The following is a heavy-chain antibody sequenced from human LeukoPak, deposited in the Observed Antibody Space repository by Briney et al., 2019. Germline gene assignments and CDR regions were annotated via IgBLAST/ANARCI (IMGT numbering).Heavy chain of an antibody. CDR1: GFTFSSYA. Sequence: GGSLRLSCAASGFTFSSYAMSWVRQAPGKGLEWVSTISGNGASTYSADSVKGRFTISRDYSKNTLFLQMNSLRAEDTAVYYCARGQYYYGSASPDYWGQGTLVTVSS. CDR3: ARGQYYYGSASPDY. CDR2: ISGNGAST. J-gene: IGHJ4*02. D-gene: IGHD3-10*01. V-gene: IGHV3-23*01.